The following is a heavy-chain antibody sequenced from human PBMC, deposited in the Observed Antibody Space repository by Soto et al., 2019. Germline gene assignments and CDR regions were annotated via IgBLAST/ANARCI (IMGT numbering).Heavy chain of an antibody. CDR1: GFSFRDAW. J-gene: IGHJ4*02. CDR3: ATNAF. CDR2: IKKDGSEK. D-gene: IGHD2-2*01. V-gene: IGHV3-7*01. Sequence: EVQLVETGGGLIQPGGSLRLSCAASGFSFRDAWMSWVRQAPGKGPEWVAKIKKDGSEKYYVDSVKGRFTISRDNARSSLYLQMNSLTADDTAVYYCATNAFWGQGSLVTVSS.